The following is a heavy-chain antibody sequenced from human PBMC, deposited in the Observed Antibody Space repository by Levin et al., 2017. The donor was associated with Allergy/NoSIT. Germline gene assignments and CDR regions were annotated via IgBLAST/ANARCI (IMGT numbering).Heavy chain of an antibody. CDR1: GDSISNYY. CDR2: IYYIGST. CDR3: ARGRAPGSRGWYVDYSDY. V-gene: IGHV4-59*01. D-gene: IGHD6-19*01. Sequence: NPSETLSLTCTISGDSISNYYWSWIRQPPGKGLEWIGYIYYIGSTNYNPSLKSRVTISVDTSKNQFSLTLSSVTAADTAVYYCARGRAPGSRGWYVDYSDYWGQGTLVTVSS. J-gene: IGHJ4*02.